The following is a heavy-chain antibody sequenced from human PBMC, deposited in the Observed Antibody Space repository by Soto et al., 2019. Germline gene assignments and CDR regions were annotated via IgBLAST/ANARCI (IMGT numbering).Heavy chain of an antibody. V-gene: IGHV3-30*04. CDR1: GFSISRSA. Sequence: QVQLVESGGGVVQPGRSLRLSCAASGFSISRSAMHWVRQAPGKGLEWVAVIAYDGSNRWYADSAKGRFTISRDNSKNAVYLQMSSLRGEDTAVYYCGRDRRAGTDNVNWFAPWGQGTLVTVSS. D-gene: IGHD1-1*01. CDR3: GRDRRAGTDNVNWFAP. CDR2: IAYDGSNR. J-gene: IGHJ5*02.